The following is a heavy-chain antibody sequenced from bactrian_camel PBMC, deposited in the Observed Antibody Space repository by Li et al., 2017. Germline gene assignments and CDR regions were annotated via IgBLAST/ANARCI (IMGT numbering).Heavy chain of an antibody. D-gene: IGHD2*01. CDR3: AHGDSSSGNNY. J-gene: IGHJ4*01. V-gene: IGHV3S6*01. CDR1: DRDYKRGC. Sequence: HVQLVESGGGSVQPGGSLKLSCEYFDRDYKRGCMGWFRQAPGKGLEWISGINSDGSNTYYSDSAKGRFTFSRDNAKNTLYLQLNSLKTEDTAMYYCAHGDSSSGNNYWGHGTQVTVSS. CDR2: INSDGSNT.